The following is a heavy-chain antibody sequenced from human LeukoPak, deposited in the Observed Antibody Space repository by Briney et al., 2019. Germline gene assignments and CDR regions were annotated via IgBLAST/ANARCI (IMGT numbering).Heavy chain of an antibody. CDR1: GGSFSGYY. D-gene: IGHD3-9*01. CDR3: ASRVLRYFDWLPSAEYFQH. J-gene: IGHJ1*01. Sequence: KPSETLSLTCAVYGGSFSGYYWSWIRQPPGKGLEWIGEINHSGGTNYNPSLKSRVTISVDTSKNQFSLKLSSVTAADTAVYYCASRVLRYFDWLPSAEYFQHWGQGTLVTVSS. CDR2: INHSGGT. V-gene: IGHV4-34*01.